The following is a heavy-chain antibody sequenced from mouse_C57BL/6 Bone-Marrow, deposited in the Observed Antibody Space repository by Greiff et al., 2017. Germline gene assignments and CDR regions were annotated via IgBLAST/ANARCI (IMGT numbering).Heavy chain of an antibody. V-gene: IGHV5-16*01. J-gene: IGHJ3*01. CDR3: ARDQGGLGFAY. CDR2: INYDGSST. Sequence: EVKLVESEGGLVQPGSSMKLSCTASGFTFSDYYMAWVRQVPEKGLEWVANINYDGSSTYYLDSLKSRFIISRDNAKNILYLQMSSLKSEDTATYYCARDQGGLGFAYWGQGTLVTVSA. CDR1: GFTFSDYY. D-gene: IGHD6-1*01.